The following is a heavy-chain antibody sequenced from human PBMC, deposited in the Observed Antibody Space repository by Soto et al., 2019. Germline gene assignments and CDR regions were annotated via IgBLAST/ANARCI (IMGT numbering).Heavy chain of an antibody. Sequence: GGSLRLSCAASGFTFTTYWMSWVRQTPVKGLEWLANIKEDGSEAFYVDSVKGRFTISRDNAKNSLFLQMNSLRAEDTAFYYCAILYTRCTAYCNGWLPFQYWGQGTLVTVSS. CDR1: GFTFTTYW. CDR3: AILYTRCTAYCNGWLPFQY. D-gene: IGHD6-19*01. V-gene: IGHV3-7*01. J-gene: IGHJ4*01. CDR2: IKEDGSEA.